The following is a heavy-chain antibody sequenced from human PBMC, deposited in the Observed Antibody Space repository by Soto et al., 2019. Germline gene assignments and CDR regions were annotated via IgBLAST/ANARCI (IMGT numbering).Heavy chain of an antibody. D-gene: IGHD3-10*01. J-gene: IGHJ6*02. CDR1: GGSISSSSYY. Sequence: SETLSLTCTVSGGSISSSSYYWGWIRQPPGKGLEWIGSIYYSGSTYYNPSLKSRVTISVDTSKNQFSLKLSSVTAADTAVYYCARGEMVQKYYYGMDVWGQGTTVTVSS. V-gene: IGHV4-39*01. CDR2: IYYSGST. CDR3: ARGEMVQKYYYGMDV.